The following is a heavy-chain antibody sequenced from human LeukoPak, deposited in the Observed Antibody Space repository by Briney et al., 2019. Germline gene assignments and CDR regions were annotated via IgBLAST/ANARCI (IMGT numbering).Heavy chain of an antibody. D-gene: IGHD1-26*01. J-gene: IGHJ4*02. CDR2: IKSDGRST. Sequence: PTGGSLRLSCAASGFTFSPNWMHWVRQASGKGLVWVSGIKSDGRSTRYADSVKGRFTISRDNAKNTLYLQMNSLRAEDTAMYYCARSGSYFGAEYDYWGQGTLVTVSS. CDR3: ARSGSYFGAEYDY. CDR1: GFTFSPNW. V-gene: IGHV3-74*01.